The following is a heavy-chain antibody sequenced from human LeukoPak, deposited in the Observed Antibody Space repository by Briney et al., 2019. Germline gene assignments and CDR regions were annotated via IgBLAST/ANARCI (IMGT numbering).Heavy chain of an antibody. J-gene: IGHJ3*02. CDR2: ISYDGSNK. V-gene: IGHV3-30*18. D-gene: IGHD3-10*01. CDR3: AKNELLWFGEFGAFDI. Sequence: SGGSLRLSCAASGFTFSSYGMHWVRQAPGKGLDWVAVISYDGSNKYYVDSVKGRFTISRDNSKNMLYLQTNSLRAEDTAVYYCAKNELLWFGEFGAFDIWGQGTMVTVSS. CDR1: GFTFSSYG.